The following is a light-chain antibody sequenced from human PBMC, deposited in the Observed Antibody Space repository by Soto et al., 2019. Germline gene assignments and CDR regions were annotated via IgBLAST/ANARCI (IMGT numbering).Light chain of an antibody. CDR1: SSNVGRNY. V-gene: IGLV1-51*01. Sequence: QSVLTQPPSVSAAPGQKVTISCSGSSSNVGRNYVSWYQQLPGTAPKLLIYDNDKRPSGIPGRFSGSKSGTSATLGITGLQTGDEADYYCGAWDASLSAGVFGTGTKLTVL. J-gene: IGLJ1*01. CDR3: GAWDASLSAGV. CDR2: DND.